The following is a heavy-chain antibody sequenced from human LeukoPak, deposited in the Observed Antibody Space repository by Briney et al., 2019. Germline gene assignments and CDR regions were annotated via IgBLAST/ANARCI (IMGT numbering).Heavy chain of an antibody. Sequence: PEGSLRLSCAASGFTFSSYSMNWVRQAPGKGLEWVSYISSSSSTIYYADSVKGRFTISRDNAKNSLYLQMNSLRAEDTAVYYCARDITMVRAYGMDVWGQGTTVTVSS. CDR1: GFTFSSYS. CDR3: ARDITMVRAYGMDV. J-gene: IGHJ6*02. D-gene: IGHD3-10*01. CDR2: ISSSSSTI. V-gene: IGHV3-48*04.